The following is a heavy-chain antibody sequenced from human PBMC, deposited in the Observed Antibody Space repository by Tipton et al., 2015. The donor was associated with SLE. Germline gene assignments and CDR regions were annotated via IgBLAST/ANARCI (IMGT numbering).Heavy chain of an antibody. CDR3: ARHWRCSGGGNCGGVDY. CDR2: IYPGDSDT. V-gene: IGHV5-51*01. D-gene: IGHD2-15*01. CDR1: GYSFTTYW. Sequence: QLVQSGAEVKKPGESLKISCKGSGYSFTTYWIGWVRQMPGKGLEWVGIIYPGDSDTRYSPSFQGQVTISADNSTSTAYLQWSSLKASDTAMYYCARHWRCSGGGNCGGVDYWGQGTLVTVSS. J-gene: IGHJ4*02.